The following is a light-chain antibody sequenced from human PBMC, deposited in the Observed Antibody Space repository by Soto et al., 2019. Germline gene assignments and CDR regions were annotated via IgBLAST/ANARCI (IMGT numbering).Light chain of an antibody. J-gene: IGKJ1*01. CDR2: DAS. CDR1: QSISSY. V-gene: IGKV3-11*01. CDR3: QQYHIWPSWT. Sequence: EIVLTQSPATLSLSPGERATLSCRASQSISSYLAWYQQKPGQAPRLLIYDASNRATGIPARFSGSGSGTDFTLTISSLQSEDFAVYFCQQYHIWPSWTFGQGTKVDIK.